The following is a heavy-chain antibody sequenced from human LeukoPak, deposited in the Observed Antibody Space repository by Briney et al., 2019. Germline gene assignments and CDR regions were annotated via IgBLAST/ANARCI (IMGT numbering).Heavy chain of an antibody. V-gene: IGHV3-7*03. CDR3: ARRALRYCSSTSCPAQYYGVDV. Sequence: GGSLRLSCAAAGFIFSSYWMSWVRQAPGKGLEWVANIKEDGSEKYYVDSVKGRFTISRDNAKNSLYLQTNSLRAEDTAVYYCARRALRYCSSTSCPAQYYGVDVWGKGTTVTVSS. J-gene: IGHJ6*04. D-gene: IGHD2-2*01. CDR2: IKEDGSEK. CDR1: GFIFSSYW.